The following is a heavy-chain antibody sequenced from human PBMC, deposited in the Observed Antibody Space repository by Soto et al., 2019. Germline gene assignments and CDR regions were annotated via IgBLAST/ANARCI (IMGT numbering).Heavy chain of an antibody. CDR3: VRVGRLGGY. V-gene: IGHV3-7*03. Sequence: XGSLGLSCTASGFTFSSYWMSWVRQAPGKGLGWVANIKEDGSGKYYVDSVKGRFSISRDNARNSLYLQMNSLRVEDTAVYYCVRVGRLGGYWGQGALVTVSS. J-gene: IGHJ4*02. D-gene: IGHD3-16*01. CDR1: GFTFSSYW. CDR2: IKEDGSGK.